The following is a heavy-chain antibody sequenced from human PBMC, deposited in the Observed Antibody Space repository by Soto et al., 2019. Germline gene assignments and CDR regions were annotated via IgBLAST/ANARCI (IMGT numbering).Heavy chain of an antibody. Sequence: QVQLVESGEGAVLPGESLRLCCVASGFDFTYYAMHWVRQAPGKGLESVAVMSSDGSKIHHTDSVKGRFTISRDNSKNTLYLQMNSLRKEDTAAYFCAKDEGVGGTLGLFDYWGQGTLVSVSS. J-gene: IGHJ4*02. CDR3: AKDEGVGGTLGLFDY. D-gene: IGHD1-26*01. CDR2: MSSDGSKI. V-gene: IGHV3-30*18. CDR1: GFDFTYYA.